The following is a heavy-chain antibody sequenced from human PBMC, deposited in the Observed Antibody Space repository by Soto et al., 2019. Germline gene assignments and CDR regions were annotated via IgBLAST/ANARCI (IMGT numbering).Heavy chain of an antibody. Sequence: GGSLRLSCAASGFTFSGSAMHWVRQASGKGLEWVGRIRSKANSYATAYAASVKGRFTISRDDSKNTAYLQMNSLKTEDTAVYYCTRLSGDFWSGYYWNWFDPWGQGTLVTVSS. V-gene: IGHV3-73*01. CDR3: TRLSGDFWSGYYWNWFDP. CDR1: GFTFSGSA. D-gene: IGHD3-3*01. CDR2: IRSKANSYAT. J-gene: IGHJ5*02.